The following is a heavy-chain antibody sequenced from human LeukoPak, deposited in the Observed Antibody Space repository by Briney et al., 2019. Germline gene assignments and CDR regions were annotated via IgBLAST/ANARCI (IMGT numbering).Heavy chain of an antibody. CDR3: ARVSRGYDRTGYFDY. CDR1: GFTFSSYS. V-gene: IGHV3-48*02. D-gene: IGHD3-22*01. CDR2: ISTSGTTL. J-gene: IGHJ4*02. Sequence: GGSLRLSCAASGFTFSSYSMNWVRQAPGKGLEWVSYISTSGTTLYYADSVKGRFTISKDNAENSLYLQMNSLRDEDTAVYYCARVSRGYDRTGYFDYWGQGTLVTVSS.